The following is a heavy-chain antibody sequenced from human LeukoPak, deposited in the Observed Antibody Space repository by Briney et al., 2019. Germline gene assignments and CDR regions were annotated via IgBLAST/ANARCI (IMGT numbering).Heavy chain of an antibody. CDR2: ISGSGGST. J-gene: IGHJ4*02. Sequence: GGSLRLSCAASGFTFSSYAMSWVRQAPGKGLEWVSAISGSGGSTYYADSVKGRFTISRDNSRNTLYLQMNSLRAEDTAVYYCASVDYDFWSGVFDYWGQGTLVTVSS. V-gene: IGHV3-23*01. CDR3: ASVDYDFWSGVFDY. D-gene: IGHD3-3*01. CDR1: GFTFSSYA.